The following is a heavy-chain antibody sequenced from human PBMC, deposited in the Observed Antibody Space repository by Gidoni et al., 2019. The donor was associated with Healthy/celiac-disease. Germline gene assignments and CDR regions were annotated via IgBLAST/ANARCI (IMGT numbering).Heavy chain of an antibody. V-gene: IGHV4-39*01. Sequence: QLQLQESGPGLGKPSETLSLACTVSGGSISSSSYYWGWIRQPPGKGLEWIGSIYYSGSTYYNPSLKSRVTISVDTSKNQFSLKLSSVTAADTAVYYCARRLSYYYDSSGSYFDYWGQGTLVTVSS. CDR1: GGSISSSSYY. CDR2: IYYSGST. CDR3: ARRLSYYYDSSGSYFDY. D-gene: IGHD3-22*01. J-gene: IGHJ4*02.